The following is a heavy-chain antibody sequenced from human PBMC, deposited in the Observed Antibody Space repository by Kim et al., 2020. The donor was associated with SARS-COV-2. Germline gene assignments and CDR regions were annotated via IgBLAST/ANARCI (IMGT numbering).Heavy chain of an antibody. Sequence: YHSGSTNYNPALKSRVTISVDKAKNQFSLKLSSVTAADTAVYYCARTFGDWGQGTLVTVSS. CDR3: ARTFGD. J-gene: IGHJ4*02. V-gene: IGHV4-4*02. D-gene: IGHD3-10*01. CDR2: YHSGST.